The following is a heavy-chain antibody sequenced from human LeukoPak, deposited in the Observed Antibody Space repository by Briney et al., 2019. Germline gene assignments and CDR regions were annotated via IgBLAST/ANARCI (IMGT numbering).Heavy chain of an antibody. J-gene: IGHJ5*02. CDR2: IYYSGST. CDR1: GYSISSGYY. V-gene: IGHV4-38-2*02. CDR3: ARGPYYYDSSAQNWFDP. Sequence: PSETLSLTCTVSGYSISSGYYWGWIRQPPGKGLEWIGYIYYSGSTYYNPSLKSRVTISVDTSKNQFSLKLSSVTAADTAVYYCARGPYYYDSSAQNWFDPWGQGTLVTVSS. D-gene: IGHD3-22*01.